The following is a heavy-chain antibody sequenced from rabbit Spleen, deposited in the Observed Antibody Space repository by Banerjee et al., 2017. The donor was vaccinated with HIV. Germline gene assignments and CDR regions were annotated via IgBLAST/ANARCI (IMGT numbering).Heavy chain of an antibody. D-gene: IGHD5-1*01. CDR3: ARSNGGGGYGSDL. V-gene: IGHV1S45*01. CDR2: IYAGTGNSR. CDR1: GFSFSTNHY. Sequence: QEQLVESGGDLVKPGASLTLTCTASGFSFSTNHYINWVRQAPGKGLEWIGAIYAGTGNSRWYASWAKGRLTISKTSSTTVTLQMTSLTAADTATYFCARSNGGGGYGSDLWGPGTLVTV. J-gene: IGHJ4*01.